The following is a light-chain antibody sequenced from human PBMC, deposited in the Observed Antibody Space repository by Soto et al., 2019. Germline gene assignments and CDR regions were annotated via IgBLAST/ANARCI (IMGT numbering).Light chain of an antibody. V-gene: IGKV3-15*01. CDR2: DAS. CDR1: QSVGIN. J-gene: IGKJ2*01. Sequence: EIVMTQSPATMSASPGERAPLSCRASQSVGINLAWYQQKPGQAPSLLIYDASTRATGITASFSGSGSGTEFTLTISSVQSEDYAVYYSHQYNNWPYTFGQGTKLEI. CDR3: HQYNNWPYT.